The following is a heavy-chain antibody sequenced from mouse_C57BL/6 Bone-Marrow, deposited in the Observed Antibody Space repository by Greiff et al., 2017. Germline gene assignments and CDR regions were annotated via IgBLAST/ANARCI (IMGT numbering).Heavy chain of an antibody. CDR3: ARGRGYRFAY. V-gene: IGHV1-61*01. J-gene: IGHJ3*01. CDR2: IYPSDSET. D-gene: IGHD2-2*01. CDR1: GYTFTSYW. Sequence: QVQLQQPGAELVRPGSSVKLSCKASGYTFTSYWMGWVKQRPGQGLEWIGNIYPSDSETHYNQKFKDKATLTVYKSSSTAYMQLISLTSEDSAVYYCARGRGYRFAYWGQGTLVTVAA.